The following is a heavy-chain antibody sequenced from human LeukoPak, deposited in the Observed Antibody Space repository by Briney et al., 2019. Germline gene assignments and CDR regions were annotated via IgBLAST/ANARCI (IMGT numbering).Heavy chain of an antibody. J-gene: IGHJ4*02. CDR3: VTDRRGILVRGTTFDY. V-gene: IGHV3-64D*06. CDR1: GFTFSSYA. CDR2: ISSNGGST. Sequence: GGSLRLSCSASGFTFSSYAMHWVRQTPGKGLEYVSAISSNGGSTYYADSVKGRFTISRDNSKNTLYLQMSSLRAEDTAVYYCVTDRRGILVRGTTFDYWGQGTLVTVSS. D-gene: IGHD3-10*01.